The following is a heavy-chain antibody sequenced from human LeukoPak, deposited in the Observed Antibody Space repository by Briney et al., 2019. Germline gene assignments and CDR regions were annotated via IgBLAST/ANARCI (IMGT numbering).Heavy chain of an antibody. V-gene: IGHV3-48*03. D-gene: IGHD3-10*02. CDR1: GFVFSNYW. Sequence: SGGSLRLSCGASGFVFSNYWMSWVRQAPGKGLEWVSYISSSGSTIYYADSVKGRFTISRDNAKNSLYLQMNSLRAEDTAVYYCAELGITMIGGVWGKGTTVTISS. CDR3: AELGITMIGGV. J-gene: IGHJ6*04. CDR2: ISSSGSTI.